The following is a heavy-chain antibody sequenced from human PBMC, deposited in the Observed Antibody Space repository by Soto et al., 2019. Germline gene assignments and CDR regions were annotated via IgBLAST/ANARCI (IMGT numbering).Heavy chain of an antibody. CDR2: ISSSSSYI. CDR1: GLTFSSYS. Sequence: GGSMGLSCAASGLTFSSYSMNWVRQAPGKGLEWVSSISSSSSYIYYADSVKGRFTISRDNAKNSLYLQMNSLRAEDTAVYYCAREAGNRPFGYWGQGTLVTVSS. V-gene: IGHV3-21*01. J-gene: IGHJ4*02. D-gene: IGHD6-13*01. CDR3: AREAGNRPFGY.